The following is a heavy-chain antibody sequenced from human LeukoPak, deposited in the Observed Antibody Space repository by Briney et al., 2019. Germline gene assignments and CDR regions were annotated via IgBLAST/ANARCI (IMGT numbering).Heavy chain of an antibody. Sequence: ASVKVSCKASGGTFSNYAIGWVRQAPGQGLEWMGGVIPIFSTANYAQKSQGRVTITADRSTSTAYMELSSLRSEDTAVYYCARDRYRLAETYIDYWGQGTLATVSS. CDR1: GGTFSNYA. J-gene: IGHJ4*02. D-gene: IGHD3-16*01. CDR2: VIPIFSTA. V-gene: IGHV1-69*06. CDR3: ARDRYRLAETYIDY.